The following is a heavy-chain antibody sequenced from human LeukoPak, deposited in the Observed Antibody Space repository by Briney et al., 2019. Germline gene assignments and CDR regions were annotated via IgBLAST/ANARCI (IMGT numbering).Heavy chain of an antibody. J-gene: IGHJ4*02. Sequence: SETLSLTCTVSGGSISIYYWSWIRQPPGKGLEGIGYIYYSGSTNYNPSLKSRVTISVETSKNHFSLKLSSVTAADTAVYYCAATRRDGYNSYKDYWGQGTPVTVSS. CDR1: GGSISIYY. CDR3: AATRRDGYNSYKDY. D-gene: IGHD5-24*01. V-gene: IGHV4-59*08. CDR2: IYYSGST.